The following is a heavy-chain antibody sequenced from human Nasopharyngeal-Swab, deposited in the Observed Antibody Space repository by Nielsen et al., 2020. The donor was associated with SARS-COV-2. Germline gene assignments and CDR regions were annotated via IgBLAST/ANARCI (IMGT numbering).Heavy chain of an antibody. J-gene: IGHJ6*03. Sequence: GESLKISCKGSGYNFAIYWIGWVRQMPGKGLEWMGIIYPGDSDTRYSPSFQGHVTISTDESISTAYLQWNSLEAADTAVYYCARGGGSGSNYHHFPYMDVWGKGTTVTVSS. V-gene: IGHV5-51*01. CDR1: GYNFAIYW. CDR2: IYPGDSDT. CDR3: ARGGGSGSNYHHFPYMDV. D-gene: IGHD2-15*01.